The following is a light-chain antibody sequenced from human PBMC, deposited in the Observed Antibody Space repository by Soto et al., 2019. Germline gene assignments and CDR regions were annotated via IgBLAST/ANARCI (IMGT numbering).Light chain of an antibody. CDR1: QSVSNN. J-gene: IGKJ4*01. V-gene: IGKV3-15*01. CDR2: GAS. CDR3: QQYADWPPLT. Sequence: EIVMTQSPATLSVSPGDRATLSCRASQSVSNNLAWYQQKPGQAPRLVIYGASTRATAIPARFSGSGSGTEFTLTISSLQSEDFAVYYCQQYADWPPLTFGGGTKVEIK.